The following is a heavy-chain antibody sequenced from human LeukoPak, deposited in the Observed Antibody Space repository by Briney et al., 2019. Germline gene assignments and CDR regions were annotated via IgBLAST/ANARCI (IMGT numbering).Heavy chain of an antibody. CDR3: ARDGSGYYSDAFDI. Sequence: SVKVSCKASGGTFSSYAISWVRQAPGQGLEWMGGIIPIFGTANYAQKFQGRVTITTDVSTSTAYMELSSLRSEDTAVYYCARDGSGYYSDAFDIWGQGTMVTVSS. D-gene: IGHD3-22*01. CDR2: IIPIFGTA. V-gene: IGHV1-69*05. CDR1: GGTFSSYA. J-gene: IGHJ3*02.